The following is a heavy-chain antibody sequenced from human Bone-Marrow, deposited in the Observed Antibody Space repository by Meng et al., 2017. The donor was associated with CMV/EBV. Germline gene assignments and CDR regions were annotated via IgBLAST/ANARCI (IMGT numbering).Heavy chain of an antibody. CDR1: GFTFSDYY. CDR2: INSSGSNI. CDR3: AREVVPAAIWPSYSMDV. D-gene: IGHD2-2*01. Sequence: GSLRLSCAASGFTFSDYYMSWIRQAPGKGLEWVSYINSSGSNIYYADSVKGRFTISRDNAKNSLYLQMNSLRAEDTAVYYWAREVVPAAIWPSYSMDVWGQGTTVTGSS. J-gene: IGHJ6*02. V-gene: IGHV3-11*01.